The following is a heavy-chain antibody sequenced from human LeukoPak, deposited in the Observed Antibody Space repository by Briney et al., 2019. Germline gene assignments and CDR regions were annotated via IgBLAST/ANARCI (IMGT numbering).Heavy chain of an antibody. D-gene: IGHD3-22*01. CDR3: AKDFYYYDSSGSDY. Sequence: GGSLRLSCAASGFTFSSYAMSWVRQAPGKGLGWVSAISGSGGSTYYADSVKGRFTISRDNSKNTLYLQMNSLRAEDTAVYYCAKDFYYYDSSGSDYWGQGTLVTVSS. CDR2: ISGSGGST. V-gene: IGHV3-23*01. J-gene: IGHJ4*02. CDR1: GFTFSSYA.